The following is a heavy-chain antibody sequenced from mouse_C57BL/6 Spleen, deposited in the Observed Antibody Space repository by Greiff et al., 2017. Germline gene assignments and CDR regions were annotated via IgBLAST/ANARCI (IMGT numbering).Heavy chain of an antibody. D-gene: IGHD1-1*01. CDR1: GFSLTSYG. Sequence: QVQLKESGPGLVQPSQSLSITCTVSGFSLTSYGVHWVRQSPGKGLEWLGVIWRGGSTDYNAAFMSRLSITKDNSKSQVFFKMNSLQADDTAIYYCAKGDGSSYGYFDVWGTGTTVTVSS. V-gene: IGHV2-5*01. J-gene: IGHJ1*03. CDR3: AKGDGSSYGYFDV. CDR2: IWRGGST.